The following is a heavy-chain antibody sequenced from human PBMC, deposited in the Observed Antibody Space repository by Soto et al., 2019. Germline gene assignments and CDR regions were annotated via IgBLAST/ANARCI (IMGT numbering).Heavy chain of an antibody. CDR1: GFTFSNYA. V-gene: IGHV3-23*01. CDR2: ISGRGGST. Sequence: GSLRLSCAASGFTFSNYAMNWVRQAPGKGLEWVSTISGRGGSTYYADSVKGRFTISRDNSKNILYLQMNSLRAEDTAVYYCAKATMTLVVIRLDSWGQGTLVTVSS. J-gene: IGHJ4*02. D-gene: IGHD3-22*01. CDR3: AKATMTLVVIRLDS.